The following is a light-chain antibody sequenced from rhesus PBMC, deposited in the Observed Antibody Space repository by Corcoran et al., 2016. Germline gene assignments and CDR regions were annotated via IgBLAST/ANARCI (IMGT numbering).Light chain of an antibody. V-gene: IGKV3-40*03. CDR1: ESVGSY. CDR2: SAH. J-gene: IGKJ4*01. CDR3: QQYNDLLT. Sequence: EIVMTQSPATLSLSPGETATLSCRASESVGSYLAWYQQKPGQAPKLLVHSAHCRATGIPDRFRSSVSRTEFTLTISSLEPEDVGVYHCQQYNDLLTFGGGTKVELK.